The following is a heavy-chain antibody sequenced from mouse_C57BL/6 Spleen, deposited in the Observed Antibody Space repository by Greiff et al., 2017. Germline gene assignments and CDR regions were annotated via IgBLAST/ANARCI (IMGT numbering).Heavy chain of an antibody. CDR2: INPNYGPT. D-gene: IGHD1-3*01. V-gene: IGHV1-39*01. J-gene: IGHJ1*03. CDR1: GYSFTDYN. Sequence: VQLQQSGPELVKPGASVKISCKASGYSFTDYNMNWVKQSNGKSLEWIGVINPNYGPTSYNQKFKGKATLTVDQSSSTAYMQLNSLTSEDSAVYYCARAASDDDNRYWYFDVWGTGTTVTVSS. CDR3: ARAASDDDNRYWYFDV.